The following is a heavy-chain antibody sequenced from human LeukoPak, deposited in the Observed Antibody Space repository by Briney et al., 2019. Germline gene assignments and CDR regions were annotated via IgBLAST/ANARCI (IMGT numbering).Heavy chain of an antibody. V-gene: IGHV4-39*07. CDR2: IYYSGST. D-gene: IGHD1-26*01. J-gene: IGHJ6*02. CDR3: AGGFIVGATGLYYYYGMDV. Sequence: PSETLSLTCTVSGGSISSSSYYWGWIRQPPGKGLEWIGSIYYSGSTYYNPSLKSRVTISVDTSKNQFSLKLSSVTAADTAVYYCAGGFIVGATGLYYYYGMDVWGQGTTVTVSS. CDR1: GGSISSSSYY.